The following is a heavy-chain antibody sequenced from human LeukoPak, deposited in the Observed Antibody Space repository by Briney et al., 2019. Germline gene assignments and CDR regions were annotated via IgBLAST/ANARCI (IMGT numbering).Heavy chain of an antibody. J-gene: IGHJ4*02. CDR2: IYHSGST. Sequence: SETLSLTCAVTGNSVSSTYYWGWIRQAPGKGLEWIGSIYHSGSTYYNPSLRSRVTIAVDTSENRFSLKMSSVTAADTAVYYCAGQHDANGYYFYWGQGTLVTVSS. CDR1: GNSVSSTYY. V-gene: IGHV4-38-2*01. CDR3: AGQHDANGYYFY. D-gene: IGHD3-22*01.